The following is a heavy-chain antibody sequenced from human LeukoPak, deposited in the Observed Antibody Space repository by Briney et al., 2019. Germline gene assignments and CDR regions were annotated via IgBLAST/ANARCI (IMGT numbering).Heavy chain of an antibody. Sequence: PSETLSLTCTVCHGSISSFYWSWIRQPPGKGLEWSGYISYSGSTKYNPSLKSRVTISVDTSKNQFTLKLSSITAADTAVYYCARDLGYSSSSGNFDYWGQGTLVTVSS. D-gene: IGHD6-6*01. CDR3: ARDLGYSSSSGNFDY. J-gene: IGHJ4*02. CDR1: HGSISSFY. V-gene: IGHV4-59*01. CDR2: ISYSGST.